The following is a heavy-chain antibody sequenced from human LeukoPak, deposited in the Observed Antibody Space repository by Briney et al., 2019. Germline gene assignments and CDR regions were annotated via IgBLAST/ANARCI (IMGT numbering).Heavy chain of an antibody. CDR3: ARDFSSSSSVYYYYYMDV. CDR2: ISYSGSS. CDR1: GDSITTNSYY. Sequence: SETLSLTCTVSGDSITTNSYYWGWIRQPPGKGLDWIGTISYSGSSYYNPSLKSRVTISVDTSKNQFSLRLNSVTAADTAVYYCARDFSSSSSVYYYYYMDVWGKGTTVTVSS. J-gene: IGHJ6*03. D-gene: IGHD6-6*01. V-gene: IGHV4-39*07.